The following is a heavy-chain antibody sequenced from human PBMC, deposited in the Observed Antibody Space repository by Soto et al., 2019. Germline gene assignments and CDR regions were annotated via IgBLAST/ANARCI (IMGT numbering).Heavy chain of an antibody. J-gene: IGHJ4*02. CDR1: GGTFSSYA. Sequence: SVKVSFKASGGTFSSYAISWVRQAPGQGLEWMGGIIPIFGTANYAQKFQGRVTITADESTSTAYMELSSLRSEDTAVYYCASSPNYYDSSGYYYLNDYWGQGTLVTVSS. V-gene: IGHV1-69*13. D-gene: IGHD3-22*01. CDR3: ASSPNYYDSSGYYYLNDY. CDR2: IIPIFGTA.